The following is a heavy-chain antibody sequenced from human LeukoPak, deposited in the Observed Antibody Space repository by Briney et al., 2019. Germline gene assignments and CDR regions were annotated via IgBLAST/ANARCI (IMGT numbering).Heavy chain of an antibody. CDR3: ARLTPYSGSPLDDY. V-gene: IGHV4-39*01. CDR2: VSYSGST. Sequence: KPSETLSLTCTVSGGSISSIINYWGWIRQPPGKGLEYIGSVSYSGSTYYNPSLKSRVTMSADTSKNQFSLKLSSVTAADTAVYYCARLTPYSGSPLDDYWGQGTLVTVSS. CDR1: GGSISSIINY. D-gene: IGHD1-26*01. J-gene: IGHJ4*02.